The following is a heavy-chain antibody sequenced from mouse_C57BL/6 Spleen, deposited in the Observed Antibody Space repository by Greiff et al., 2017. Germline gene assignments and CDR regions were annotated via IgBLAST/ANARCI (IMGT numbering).Heavy chain of an antibody. V-gene: IGHV1-50*01. J-gene: IGHJ1*03. CDR3: ARGITTPYWYFDV. Sequence: QVQLQQPGAELVKPGASVKLSCKASGYTFTSYWMQWVKQRPGQGLEWIGEIDPSDSNTNYNQKFKGKATLTVYTSSSTAYMQLSSLTSEDSAVYYCARGITTPYWYFDVWGTGTTVTVSS. CDR2: IDPSDSNT. CDR1: GYTFTSYW. D-gene: IGHD2-4*01.